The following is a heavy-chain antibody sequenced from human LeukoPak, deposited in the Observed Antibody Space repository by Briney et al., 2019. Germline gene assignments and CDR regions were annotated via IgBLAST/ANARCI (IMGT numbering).Heavy chain of an antibody. J-gene: IGHJ6*03. CDR1: GFTVSSNY. D-gene: IGHD3-10*01. CDR3: ASGSGSYRTPYYYMDV. V-gene: IGHV3-53*01. Sequence: GGSLRLSCAASGFTVSSNYMSWVRQAPGKGLEWVSVIYSGGSTYYADSVKGRFTISRDNSKNTLYLQMNSLRAEDTAVYYCASGSGSYRTPYYYMDVWGTGTTVTDSS. CDR2: IYSGGST.